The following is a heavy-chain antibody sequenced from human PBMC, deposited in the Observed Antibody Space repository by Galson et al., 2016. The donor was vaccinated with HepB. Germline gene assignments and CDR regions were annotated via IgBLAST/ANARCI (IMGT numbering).Heavy chain of an antibody. V-gene: IGHV3-23*01. CDR1: GFTFSSYA. J-gene: IGHJ6*02. Sequence: SLRLSCAASGFTFSSYAMSWVRQAPGKGLEWVSAISGSGGSTYYADSVKGRFTISRDNSKNTLYLQMNSLRPEDTALYYCAKDLSRGSGSYYSRYYYYGVDVWGRGTTVTVSS. D-gene: IGHD3-10*01. CDR3: AKDLSRGSGSYYSRYYYYGVDV. CDR2: ISGSGGST.